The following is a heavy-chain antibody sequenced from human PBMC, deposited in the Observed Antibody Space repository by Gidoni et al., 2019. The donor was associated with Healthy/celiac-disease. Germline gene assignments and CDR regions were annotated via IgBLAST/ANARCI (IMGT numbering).Heavy chain of an antibody. Sequence: EVQLVESGGGLVQPGGSLRLSCAASGFPFSSYEMNWVRQAPGKGLAWVSYISSSGSTIYYADSVKGRFTISRDNAKNSLYLQMNSLRAEDTAVYYCARDEYCTNGVCYGGWGQGTLVTVSS. J-gene: IGHJ4*02. D-gene: IGHD2-8*01. CDR3: ARDEYCTNGVCYGG. CDR1: GFPFSSYE. CDR2: ISSSGSTI. V-gene: IGHV3-48*03.